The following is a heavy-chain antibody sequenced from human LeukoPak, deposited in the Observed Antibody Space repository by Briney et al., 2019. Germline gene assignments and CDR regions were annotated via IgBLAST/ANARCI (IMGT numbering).Heavy chain of an antibody. V-gene: IGHV4-59*01. CDR3: GRPGGYSSPLGV. CDR2: IYYSGST. D-gene: IGHD5-18*01. CDR1: GDSISSYY. Sequence: PSETLSLTCTVSGDSISSYYWSWIRQPPGKGLEWIGYIYYSGSTNYNPFLKSRVIISVDTSKNQFSLKLTSVTAADSAVYYCGRPGGYSSPLGVWGQGTLVTVSS. J-gene: IGHJ4*02.